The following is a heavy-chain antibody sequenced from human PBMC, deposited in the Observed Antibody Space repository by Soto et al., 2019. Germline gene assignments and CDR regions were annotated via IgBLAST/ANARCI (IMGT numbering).Heavy chain of an antibody. D-gene: IGHD3-10*01. V-gene: IGHV1-18*01. CDR2: ISGDGGKT. J-gene: IGHJ4*02. CDR1: GYSFTGHG. Sequence: QVQLVQSAAEVEKPGGSVRVSCMTSGYSFTGHGISWVRQAPGQGLEWMGWISGDGGKTYHTQKLQGRVTMTTDTSTSTAYMELRSLETDDTAVYYCAKTYRTSSGAFDYWGQGSLVTVSS. CDR3: AKTYRTSSGAFDY.